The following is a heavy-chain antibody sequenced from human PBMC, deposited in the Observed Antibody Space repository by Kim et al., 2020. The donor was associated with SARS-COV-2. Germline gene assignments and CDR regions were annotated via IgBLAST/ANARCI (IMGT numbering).Heavy chain of an antibody. CDR3: ANTIYSNYYFDY. CDR1: GFTFSSFA. CDR2: ISGSGGST. V-gene: IGHV3-23*01. Sequence: GGSLRLSCAASGFTFSSFAMSWVRQAPGKGLEWVSGISGSGGSTYYADSVKGRFTISRDNSKNTLYLQMNSLGAEDTAAYYCANTIYSNYYFDYWGQGTLVTVSS. D-gene: IGHD4-4*01. J-gene: IGHJ4*02.